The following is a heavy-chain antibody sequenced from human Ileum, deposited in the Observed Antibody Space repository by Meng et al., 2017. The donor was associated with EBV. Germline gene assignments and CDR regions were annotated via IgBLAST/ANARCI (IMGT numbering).Heavy chain of an antibody. CDR1: GGSISRSDL. CDR3: ASSDYYRSDY. Sequence: AQWQEAGPGPVKPSETLSLTCAGSGGSISRSDLWSWVRQPPGKGLEWIGETSHSGSTNYSPSLKSRVTISLDKSKNQLSLKLNSVTAADTAVYYCASSDYYRSDYWGQGTLVTVSS. CDR2: TSHSGST. J-gene: IGHJ4*02. V-gene: IGHV4-4*02. D-gene: IGHD3-22*01.